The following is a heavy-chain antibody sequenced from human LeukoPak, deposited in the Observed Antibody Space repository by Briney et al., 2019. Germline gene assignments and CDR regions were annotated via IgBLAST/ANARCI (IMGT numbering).Heavy chain of an antibody. V-gene: IGHV4-34*01. CDR3: ARSRIRWYPNGRFDP. CDR1: GGSFSGYY. Sequence: SETLSLTCAVYGGSFSGYYWSWIRQPPGKGLEWIGEINHSGGTNYNPSLKSRVTISVDTSKNQFSLKLSSVTAADTAVYYCARSRIRWYPNGRFDPWGQGTLVTVSS. J-gene: IGHJ5*02. D-gene: IGHD4-23*01. CDR2: INHSGGT.